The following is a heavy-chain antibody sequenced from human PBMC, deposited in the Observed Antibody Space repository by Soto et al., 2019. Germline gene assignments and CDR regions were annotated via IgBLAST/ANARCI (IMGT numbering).Heavy chain of an antibody. D-gene: IGHD1-1*01. J-gene: IGHJ4*02. V-gene: IGHV3-74*01. Sequence: GGSLRLSCAVSGFTFSAYWMHWVRHVPGKGLTWVSRISDDGSTATYADSVKGRFVISRDNAKNSLYLEMNTLRVDDSGLYYCARGPRVSSTGTGAHWGRGTLVTVS. CDR3: ARGPRVSSTGTGAH. CDR2: ISDDGSTA. CDR1: GFTFSAYW.